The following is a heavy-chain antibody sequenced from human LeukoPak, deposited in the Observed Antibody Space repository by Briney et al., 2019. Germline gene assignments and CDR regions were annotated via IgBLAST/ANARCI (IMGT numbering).Heavy chain of an antibody. D-gene: IGHD1-26*01. CDR2: IYHSGNA. V-gene: IGHV4-30-4*01. CDR3: ARRRAQSSGPSFYYFYMDV. CDR1: GVSVSGGDYF. Sequence: SQTLSLTCTVSGVSVSGGDYFWTWIRQSPGKGLEWIGYIYHSGNAYYNPSLKSRVIISLDKSRDQFSLRLSSVTAADTAVYYCARRRAQSSGPSFYYFYMDVWGKGTTVTVFS. J-gene: IGHJ6*03.